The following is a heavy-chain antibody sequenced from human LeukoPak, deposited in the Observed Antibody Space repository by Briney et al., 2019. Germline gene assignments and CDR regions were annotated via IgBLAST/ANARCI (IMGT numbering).Heavy chain of an antibody. Sequence: SETLSLTCTVSGGSISSITSFWGWIRQPPGKGLEWIGSIYYSGSTYYNPSLESRVAISVDTSKNQFSLRLSPVTAADTAVYYCARHLGATSRPYYFDYWAREPWSPSPQ. CDR1: GGSISSITSF. V-gene: IGHV4-39*01. J-gene: IGHJ4*02. CDR3: ARHLGATSRPYYFDY. D-gene: IGHD1-26*01. CDR2: IYYSGST.